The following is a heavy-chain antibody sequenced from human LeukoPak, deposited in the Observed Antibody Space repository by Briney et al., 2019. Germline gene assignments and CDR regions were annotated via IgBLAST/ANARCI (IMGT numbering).Heavy chain of an antibody. CDR1: GGSISSGGYF. V-gene: IGHV4-39*01. D-gene: IGHD2-8*01. CDR3: ARSAFCTNRVCSPLAS. J-gene: IGHJ5*02. Sequence: SETLSLTCTVSGGSISSGGYFWGWIRQPPGKGLEWIGSIYFSGSTYYNPSLRSRVTISADTSKNQFSLKLRSVTAADTAVYYCARSAFCTNRVCSPLASWGQGTLVTVSS. CDR2: IYFSGST.